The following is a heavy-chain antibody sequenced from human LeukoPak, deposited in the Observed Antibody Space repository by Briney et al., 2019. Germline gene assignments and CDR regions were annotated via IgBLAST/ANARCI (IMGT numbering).Heavy chain of an antibody. J-gene: IGHJ4*02. CDR3: ARHLPVAGYPYFDY. V-gene: IGHV4-59*08. CDR1: GGSISPYY. CDR2: IYFTGST. D-gene: IGHD6-19*01. Sequence: SSETLSLTCTVSGGSISPYYWSWIRQPLGKTLEWIGYIYFTGSTNYNPSLKSRLTISLHTSKNQFSLNLSSVTAADTAVYYCARHLPVAGYPYFDYWGQGALVTVSS.